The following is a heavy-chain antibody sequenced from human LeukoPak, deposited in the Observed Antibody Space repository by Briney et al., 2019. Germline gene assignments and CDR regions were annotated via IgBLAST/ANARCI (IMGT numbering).Heavy chain of an antibody. D-gene: IGHD3-10*01. CDR2: ISTSGGTT. CDR3: ASRSGGYRHFDD. CDR1: GFTFSDYA. Sequence: GGSLRLSCAASGFTFSDYAMSWVRQAPGKELEWVSAISTSGGTTVYADSVKGRFTISRDNSRNTLYLQMNSQRAEDTAVYYCASRSGGYRHFDDWGQGTLVTVSS. V-gene: IGHV3-23*01. J-gene: IGHJ4*02.